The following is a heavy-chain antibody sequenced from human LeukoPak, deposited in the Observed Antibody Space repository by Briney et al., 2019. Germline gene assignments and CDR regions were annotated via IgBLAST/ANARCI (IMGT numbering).Heavy chain of an antibody. CDR3: AKEFNAYTSGWYYDF. D-gene: IGHD6-19*01. Sequence: PGGSLRLSCAASGFTLSSYAMSWVRQGPGKGLEWVSAISVSGNTYHADSVKGRFTISRDSSKNTLFLQMNSLRVEDTAVYYCAKEFNAYTSGWYYDFWGQGTLVTVSS. V-gene: IGHV3-23*01. CDR1: GFTLSSYA. J-gene: IGHJ4*02. CDR2: ISVSGNT.